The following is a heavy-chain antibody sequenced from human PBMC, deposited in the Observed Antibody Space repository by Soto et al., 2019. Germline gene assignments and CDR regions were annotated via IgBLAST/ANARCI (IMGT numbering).Heavy chain of an antibody. J-gene: IGHJ2*01. CDR3: ARGNHRWLQLWYFDL. CDR2: IIPIFGTA. D-gene: IGHD5-12*01. CDR1: GGTFSSYT. V-gene: IGHV1-69*12. Sequence: QVQLVQSGAEVKKPGSSVTVSCKASGGTFSSYTISWVRQAPGQGLEWMGGIIPIFGTANYAQKFQGRVTVTADESRIRAYRELSSLRSEDTAVYYCARGNHRWLQLWYFDLWGRGTLVTVSS.